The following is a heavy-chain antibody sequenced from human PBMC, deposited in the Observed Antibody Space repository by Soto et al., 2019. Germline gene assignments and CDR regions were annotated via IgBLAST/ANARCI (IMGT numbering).Heavy chain of an antibody. V-gene: IGHV1-2*04. Sequence: ASVKVSCKASGYTFTGYYMHWVRQAPGQRLEWMGWINPNSGGTNYAQKFQGWVTMTRDTSISTAYMELSRLRSDDTAVYYCARDFVRSALGPYYDFWSGLAFDYWGQGTLVTVSS. CDR1: GYTFTGYY. CDR2: INPNSGGT. D-gene: IGHD3-3*01. J-gene: IGHJ4*02. CDR3: ARDFVRSALGPYYDFWSGLAFDY.